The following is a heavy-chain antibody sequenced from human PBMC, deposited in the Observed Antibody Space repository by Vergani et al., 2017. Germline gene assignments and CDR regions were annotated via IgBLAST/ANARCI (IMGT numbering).Heavy chain of an antibody. CDR2: INPSGGST. J-gene: IGHJ3*02. Sequence: QVQLVQSGAEVKKPGASVKVSCKASGYTFTSYYMHWVRQAPGQGLEWMGIINPSGGSTSYPQKFQGRVTMTRDTSTSTVYMELSSLRSEDTAVYYCTRGSRAALRANAFDIWGQGTMVTVSS. V-gene: IGHV1-46*03. CDR1: GYTFTSYY. D-gene: IGHD2-15*01. CDR3: TRGSRAALRANAFDI.